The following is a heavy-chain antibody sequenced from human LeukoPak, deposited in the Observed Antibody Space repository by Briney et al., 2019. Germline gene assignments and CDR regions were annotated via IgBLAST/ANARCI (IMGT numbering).Heavy chain of an antibody. D-gene: IGHD5-12*01. V-gene: IGHV3-21*01. CDR1: GFTFSSYS. CDR2: ISSSSSYI. CDR3: ARDSPDIVATIEAFDI. Sequence: GSLRLSCAASGFTFSSYSMNWVRQAPGKGLEWVSSISSSSSYIYYADSVKGRFTIPRDNAKNSLYLQMNSLRAEDTAVYYCARDSPDIVATIEAFDIWGQGTMVTVSS. J-gene: IGHJ3*02.